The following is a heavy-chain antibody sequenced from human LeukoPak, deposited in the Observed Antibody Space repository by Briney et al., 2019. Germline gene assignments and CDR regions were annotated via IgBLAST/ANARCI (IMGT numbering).Heavy chain of an antibody. Sequence: ASVKVPCKASGYTFTGYYMHWVRQAPGQGLEWMGWINPNSGVTNHAQKFQGRVTMTRDTSISTAYMELSRLRSDDTAVYYCARSRSSWQNFDYWGQGTLVTVSS. V-gene: IGHV1-2*02. CDR3: ARSRSSWQNFDY. D-gene: IGHD6-13*01. CDR2: INPNSGVT. CDR1: GYTFTGYY. J-gene: IGHJ4*02.